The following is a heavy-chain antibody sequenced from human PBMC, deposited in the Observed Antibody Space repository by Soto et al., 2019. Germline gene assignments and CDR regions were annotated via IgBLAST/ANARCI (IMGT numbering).Heavy chain of an antibody. CDR1: GFTFSGSA. V-gene: IGHV3-73*01. Sequence: PGGSLRLSCAASGFTFSGSAMHWIRQASGKGLEWVGRIRSKANSYATAYAASVKGRFTISRDDSKNTAYLQMNSLKTEDTAVYYCTSPADIVDTDKYYYGMDVWGQGTTVTVYS. J-gene: IGHJ6*02. CDR2: IRSKANSYAT. D-gene: IGHD5-12*01. CDR3: TSPADIVDTDKYYYGMDV.